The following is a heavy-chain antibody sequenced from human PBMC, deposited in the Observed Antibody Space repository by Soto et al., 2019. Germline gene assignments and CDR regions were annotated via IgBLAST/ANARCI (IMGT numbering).Heavy chain of an antibody. D-gene: IGHD5-18*01. Sequence: GGSLRLSCAASGFAFSTFWMNWVRQAPGKGLEWVANINQRGSESHYVDSVKGRFTTSRDNAKNSLYLQMNSLRPEDTALYYCVRSKGGYSYGTPFDYWGQGTLVTVSS. CDR2: INQRGSES. CDR3: VRSKGGYSYGTPFDY. CDR1: GFAFSTFW. V-gene: IGHV3-7*03. J-gene: IGHJ4*02.